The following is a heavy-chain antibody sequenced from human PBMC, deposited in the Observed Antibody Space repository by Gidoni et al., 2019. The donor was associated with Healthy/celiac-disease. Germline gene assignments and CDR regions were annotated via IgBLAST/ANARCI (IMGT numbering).Heavy chain of an antibody. CDR2: IIPIFGTA. J-gene: IGHJ4*02. CDR3: ATGYCSGGSCPHYFDY. V-gene: IGHV1-69*06. CDR1: GGTFSSYA. D-gene: IGHD2-15*01. Sequence: QVQLVQSGAEVQKPGSSVKVSCKASGGTFSSYAISWVRQAPGQGLEWMGGIIPIFGTANYAQKFQGRVTITADKSTSTAYMELSSLRSEDTAVYYCATGYCSGGSCPHYFDYWGQGTLVTVSS.